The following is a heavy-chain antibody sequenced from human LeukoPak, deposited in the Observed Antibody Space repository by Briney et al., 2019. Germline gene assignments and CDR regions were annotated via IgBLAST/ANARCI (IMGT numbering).Heavy chain of an antibody. CDR3: AKDYKGYYYGSGSYYYYYYGMDV. V-gene: IGHV3-23*01. J-gene: IGHJ6*02. CDR1: GFTFSSYA. D-gene: IGHD3-10*01. CDR2: ISGSGGST. Sequence: PGGSLRLSCAASGFTFSSYAMSWVRQAPGKGLEWVSAISGSGGSTYYADSVKDRFTISRDNSKNTLYLQMNSLRAEDTAVYYCAKDYKGYYYGSGSYYYYYYGMDVWGQGTTVTVSS.